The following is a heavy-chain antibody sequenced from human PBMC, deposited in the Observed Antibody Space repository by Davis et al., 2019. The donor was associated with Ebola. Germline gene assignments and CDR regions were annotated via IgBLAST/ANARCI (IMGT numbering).Heavy chain of an antibody. J-gene: IGHJ6*02. CDR1: GYIFTSYY. Sequence: ASVKVSCKASGYIFTSYYIHWVRQAPGQELEWMAIIDPSAGDTRYAQKFQGALTVTRDTSTSTVYMDLTSLKSEDTGLYYCARAPSDYYGMDVWGQGTTVTVSS. CDR3: ARAPSDYYGMDV. V-gene: IGHV1-46*01. CDR2: IDPSAGDT.